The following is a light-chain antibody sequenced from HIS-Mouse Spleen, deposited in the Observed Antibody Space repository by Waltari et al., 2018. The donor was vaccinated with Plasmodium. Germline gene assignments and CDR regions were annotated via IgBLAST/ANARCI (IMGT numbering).Light chain of an antibody. Sequence: QSALTQPASVSGSPGQSITISCTGTRSDVGSYNLVSRYQQHPGNAPKLMIYEGSKRPSGVSNRFSGSKSGNTASLTISGLQAEDEADYYCCSYAGSSTFVVFGGGTKLTVL. V-gene: IGLV2-23*03. CDR1: RSDVGSYNL. CDR2: EGS. CDR3: CSYAGSSTFVV. J-gene: IGLJ2*01.